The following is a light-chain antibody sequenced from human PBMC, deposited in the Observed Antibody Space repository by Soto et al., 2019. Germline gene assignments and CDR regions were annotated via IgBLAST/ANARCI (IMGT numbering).Light chain of an antibody. V-gene: IGLV2-8*01. J-gene: IGLJ3*02. CDR3: MCYAGGNNWV. Sequence: QSALTQPPSASGSPVQSVTISCTGTSSDVGTHGYVSWYQQHAGKAPKLMIYDVTKRPSGVPDRFSGSKSANTASLTVSGLQAEDEADYYCMCYAGGNNWVFGGGTQVTVL. CDR2: DVT. CDR1: SSDVGTHGY.